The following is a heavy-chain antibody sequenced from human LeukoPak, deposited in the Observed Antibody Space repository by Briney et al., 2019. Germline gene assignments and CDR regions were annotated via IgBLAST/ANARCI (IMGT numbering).Heavy chain of an antibody. Sequence: GGSLRLSCLVSGLRFSNHGMHWVRQSPGKGLEWVAFVRSDTKDQHYADFVRGQFTISRDDSKNTVYLQMNDLRPEDTAVYYCAREERLRWTAYWGQGTLVTVSS. J-gene: IGHJ4*02. CDR2: VRSDTKDQ. CDR1: GLRFSNHG. V-gene: IGHV3-30*02. CDR3: AREERLRWTAY. D-gene: IGHD4-23*01.